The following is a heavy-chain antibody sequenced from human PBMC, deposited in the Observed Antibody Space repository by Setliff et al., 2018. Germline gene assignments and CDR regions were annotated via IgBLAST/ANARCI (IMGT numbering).Heavy chain of an antibody. CDR2: IRYDGGNK. D-gene: IGHD3-10*01. Sequence: GGSLRLSCAASGFTFSSYGMHWVRQAPGKGLEWVAFIRYDGGNKYYADSVKGRFTISRDNSKNTLYLQMNSLRAEDTAVYYCAKDIYGSGSYAVGGYFDYWGQGTQVTVSS. J-gene: IGHJ4*02. V-gene: IGHV3-30*02. CDR3: AKDIYGSGSYAVGGYFDY. CDR1: GFTFSSYG.